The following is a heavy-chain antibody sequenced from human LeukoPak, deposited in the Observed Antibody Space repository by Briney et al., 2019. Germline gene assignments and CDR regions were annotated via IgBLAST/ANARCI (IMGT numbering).Heavy chain of an antibody. CDR1: GGSFSGYY. CDR3: ARGPYPAVYCFDY. V-gene: IGHV4-34*01. CDR2: INHSGST. Sequence: SETLSLTCAVYGGSFSGYYWSWIRQPPGKGLEWIGEINHSGSTNYNPSLKSRVTISVDTSKNQFSLKLSSVTAADTAVYYCARGPYPAVYCFDYWGQGTLVTVSS. J-gene: IGHJ4*02.